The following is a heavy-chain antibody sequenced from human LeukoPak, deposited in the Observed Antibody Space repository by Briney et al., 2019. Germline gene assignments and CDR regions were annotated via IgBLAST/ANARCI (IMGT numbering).Heavy chain of an antibody. D-gene: IGHD1-26*01. V-gene: IGHV3-74*01. CDR1: GFTFSSYW. J-gene: IGHJ4*02. Sequence: PGGSLRLSCAAAGFTFSSYWMHWVRQAPGKGLVWVSRINTDGTSTIYADSVKGRFTISGDNAKNTPYLQMNSLRAEDTAVYTCARGNEWAFDYWAQGTLVTVSS. CDR2: INTDGTST. CDR3: ARGNEWAFDY.